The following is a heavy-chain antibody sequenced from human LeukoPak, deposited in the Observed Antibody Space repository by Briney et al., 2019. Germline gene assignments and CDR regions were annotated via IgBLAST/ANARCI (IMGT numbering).Heavy chain of an antibody. CDR2: IIPILGIA. CDR3: ARPSTTYYSDSSGYYLFDY. J-gene: IGHJ4*02. CDR1: GGTFSSYA. D-gene: IGHD3-22*01. Sequence: ASVTVSCTASGGTFSSYAISWVRQAPGQGLEWMGRIIPILGIANYAQKFQGRVTITADKSTSTAYMELSSLRSEDTAVYYCARPSTTYYSDSSGYYLFDYWGQGTLVTVSS. V-gene: IGHV1-69*04.